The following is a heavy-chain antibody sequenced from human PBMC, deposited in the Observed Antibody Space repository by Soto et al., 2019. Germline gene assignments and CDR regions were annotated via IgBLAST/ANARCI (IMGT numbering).Heavy chain of an antibody. D-gene: IGHD5-18*01. J-gene: IGHJ6*02. CDR3: AKDHILDTAMPEDYYYYYGMDV. CDR1: GLTFSSYG. CDR2: ISYDGSNK. V-gene: IGHV3-30*18. Sequence: PGGSLRLSCAASGLTFSSYGMHWVRQAPGKGLEWVAVISYDGSNKYYADSVKGRFTISRDNSKNTLYLQMNSLRAEDTAVYYCAKDHILDTAMPEDYYYYYGMDVWGQGTTVTVSS.